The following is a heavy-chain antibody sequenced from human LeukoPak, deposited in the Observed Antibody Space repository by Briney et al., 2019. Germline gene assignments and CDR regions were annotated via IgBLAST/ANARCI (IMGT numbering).Heavy chain of an antibody. Sequence: GGSLRLSYAASGFTFSPYWMSWVRQAPGKGLEWVATIKDDGSEEYYVDSVEGRFTISRDNAKKSLYLQMGSLRAEDTAVYFCARLAPYYGTGIIWGQGTVVTVSS. V-gene: IGHV3-7*01. D-gene: IGHD3-10*01. CDR3: ARLAPYYGTGII. CDR2: IKDDGSEE. J-gene: IGHJ3*02. CDR1: GFTFSPYW.